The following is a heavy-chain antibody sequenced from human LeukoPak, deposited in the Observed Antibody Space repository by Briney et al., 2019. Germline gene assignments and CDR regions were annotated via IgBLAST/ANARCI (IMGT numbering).Heavy chain of an antibody. CDR1: GGSFSGYY. CDR3: ARVFHYDILTGYSNWFDP. J-gene: IGHJ5*02. Sequence: SETLSLTCAVYGGSFSGYYWNWIRQPPGRGLEWIGEINHSGTTKYNPSLKSRVTISVDTSKNQFSLKLSSVTAADTAVYYCARVFHYDILTGYSNWFDPWGQGTLVTVSS. CDR2: INHSGTT. V-gene: IGHV4-34*01. D-gene: IGHD3-9*01.